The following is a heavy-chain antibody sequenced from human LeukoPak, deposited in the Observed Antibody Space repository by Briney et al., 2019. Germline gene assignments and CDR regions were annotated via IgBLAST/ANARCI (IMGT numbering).Heavy chain of an antibody. CDR3: ARRRAGGGFDY. D-gene: IGHD3-16*01. V-gene: IGHV4-34*01. J-gene: IGHJ4*02. CDR1: GGSFSGYY. Sequence: SETLSLTCAVYGGSFSGYYRSWIRQPPGKGLEWIGEINRSGSTNYNPSLKSRVTISVDTSKNQFSLKLSSVTAADTAVYYCARRRAGGGFDYWGQGTLVTVSS. CDR2: INRSGST.